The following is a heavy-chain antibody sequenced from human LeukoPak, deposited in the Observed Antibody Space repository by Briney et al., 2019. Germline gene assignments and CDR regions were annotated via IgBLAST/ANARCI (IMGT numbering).Heavy chain of an antibody. J-gene: IGHJ6*03. V-gene: IGHV4-4*07. CDR2: IYTSGST. CDR1: GGSISSYY. Sequence: SETLSLTCTVSGGSISSYYWSWLRQPAGKGLEWIGRIYTSGSTNYNPSLKSRVTMSVDTSKNQFSLRLSSVTAADTAIYYCARSIKTTSYFYYYMDVWGKGTTVTVSS. CDR3: ARSIKTTSYFYYYMDV. D-gene: IGHD2/OR15-2a*01.